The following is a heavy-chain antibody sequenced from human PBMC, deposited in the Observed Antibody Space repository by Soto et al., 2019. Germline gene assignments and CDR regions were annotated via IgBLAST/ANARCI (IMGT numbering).Heavy chain of an antibody. CDR1: GYTFTSYY. J-gene: IGHJ4*02. CDR2: INPSGGST. D-gene: IGHD1-1*01. CDR3: ARDLRPRTTGTTSNYFDY. V-gene: IGHV1-46*01. Sequence: SCKASGYTFTSYYMHWVRQAPGQGLEWMGIINPSGGSTSYAQKFQGRVTMTRDTSTSTVYMELSSLRSEDTAVYYCARDLRPRTTGTTSNYFDYWGQGTLVTVSS.